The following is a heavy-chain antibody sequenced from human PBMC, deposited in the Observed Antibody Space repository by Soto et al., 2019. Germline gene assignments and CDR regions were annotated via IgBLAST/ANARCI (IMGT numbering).Heavy chain of an antibody. D-gene: IGHD3-10*01. J-gene: IGHJ6*02. CDR1: GGTFSSYA. Sequence: QVQLVQSGAEVKKPGSSVKVSCKASGGTFSSYAISWVRQAPGQGLEWMGGIIPIFGTANYAQKFQGRVTITADESTSTAYMELNSLRSEDTAVYYCAREQAWFGELYRSYYYYYGMDVWGQGTTVTVSS. CDR3: AREQAWFGELYRSYYYYYGMDV. CDR2: IIPIFGTA. V-gene: IGHV1-69*01.